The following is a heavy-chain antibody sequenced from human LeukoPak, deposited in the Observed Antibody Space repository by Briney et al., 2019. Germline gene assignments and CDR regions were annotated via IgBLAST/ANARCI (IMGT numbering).Heavy chain of an antibody. D-gene: IGHD1-26*01. J-gene: IGHJ4*02. CDR2: INSAGSST. V-gene: IGHV3-74*01. CDR1: GFTFSTYW. Sequence: GGSLRLSCAASGFTFSTYWMHWVRQAPGKGLVWVSRINSAGSSTSYADSVKGRFTISRDNAKNTLFLQMNSLRAEDAAVYYYARSLGGSFGYWGQGTLVTVSS. CDR3: ARSLGGSFGY.